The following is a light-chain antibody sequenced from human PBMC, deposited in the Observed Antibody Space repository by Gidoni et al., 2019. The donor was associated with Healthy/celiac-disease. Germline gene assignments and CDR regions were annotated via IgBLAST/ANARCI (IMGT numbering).Light chain of an antibody. Sequence: QSVLSQPPSVLRVPWESVTIPCTGRSSNIGAGYDVHWYQQLPGTAPKLLIYGNSNRPSGVPDRFSGSKSGTSASLAITGLQAEDEADYYCQSYDSSLSAVVFGGGTKLTVL. J-gene: IGLJ2*01. CDR3: QSYDSSLSAVV. V-gene: IGLV1-40*01. CDR1: SSNIGAGYD. CDR2: GNS.